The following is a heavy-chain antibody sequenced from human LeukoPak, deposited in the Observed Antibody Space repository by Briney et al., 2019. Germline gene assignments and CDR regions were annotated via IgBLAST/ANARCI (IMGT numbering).Heavy chain of an antibody. CDR1: GFTFSSYA. D-gene: IGHD6-19*01. CDR3: AKDLGFSSGWY. V-gene: IGHV3-23*01. J-gene: IGHJ4*02. CDR2: ISGSGGST. Sequence: GGSLRLSCAASGFTFSSYAMSWVRQAPGKGLEWVSAISGSGGSTYYADSVKGRLTISRDNSKNTLYLQMNSLRAEDTAVYYCAKDLGFSSGWYWGQGTLVTVSS.